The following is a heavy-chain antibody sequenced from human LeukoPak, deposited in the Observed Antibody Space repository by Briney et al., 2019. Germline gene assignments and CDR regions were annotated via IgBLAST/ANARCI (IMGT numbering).Heavy chain of an antibody. CDR3: AREGGGSGLWYYDL. CDR2: IGGDGLTT. V-gene: IGHV3-64*02. J-gene: IGHJ2*01. CDR1: GFTFGSYS. D-gene: IGHD1-26*01. Sequence: PGGSLRLSCAASGFTFGSYSMHWVRQAPGKGPEFVSVIGGDGLTTFYADSVKDRFTISRDNSKSTLYLEMGGLRAEDMAVYYCAREGGGSGLWYYDLWGRGTLVTVSS.